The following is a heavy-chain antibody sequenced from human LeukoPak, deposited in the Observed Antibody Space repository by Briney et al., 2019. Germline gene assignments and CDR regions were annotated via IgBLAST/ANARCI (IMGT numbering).Heavy chain of an antibody. CDR1: GFTFSSYE. D-gene: IGHD1-26*01. CDR3: GGGSYDYFDY. V-gene: IGHV3-66*01. CDR2: IYSCGST. J-gene: IGHJ4*02. Sequence: GGSLRLSCAASGFTFSSYEMNWVRQAPGKGLEGVSVIYSCGSTHYADAVKGRCTISRDNSQNTLYLQMHSLRAEETAVYYCGGGSYDYFDYWGQGTLVTVSS.